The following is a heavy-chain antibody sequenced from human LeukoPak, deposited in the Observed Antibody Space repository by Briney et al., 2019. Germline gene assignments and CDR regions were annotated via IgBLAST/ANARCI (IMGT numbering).Heavy chain of an antibody. J-gene: IGHJ6*03. CDR3: ARDWNSMGYYYHMDV. CDR1: GFSFSSYS. V-gene: IGHV3-21*01. D-gene: IGHD2/OR15-2a*01. Sequence: SGGSLRLSCAASGFSFSSYSMNWVPQAPGKGLEWVSCISSGNIYVYYADPVKGRFTISRDNAKNSLFLQMNSLRAEDTAVYYCARDWNSMGYYYHMDVWGKGTTVTVSS. CDR2: ISSGNIYV.